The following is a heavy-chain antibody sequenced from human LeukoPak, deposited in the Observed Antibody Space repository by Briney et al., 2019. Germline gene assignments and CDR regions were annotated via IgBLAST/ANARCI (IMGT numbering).Heavy chain of an antibody. D-gene: IGHD2-8*01. CDR1: GYTFIDYY. CDR3: TRDVIMGYQQGYFDT. J-gene: IGHJ5*02. Sequence: ASVKVSCKASGYTFIDYYIHWVRQAPAQALEGIGGMNPKTGDTRYAEKFKGRVAMTRETSITTAYMELSGLNSDDTAMYFCTRDVIMGYQQGYFDTWGQGKLVTVSS. V-gene: IGHV1-2*02. CDR2: MNPKTGDT.